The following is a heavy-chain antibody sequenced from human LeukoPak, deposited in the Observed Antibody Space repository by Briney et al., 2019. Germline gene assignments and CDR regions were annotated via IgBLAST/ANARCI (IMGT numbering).Heavy chain of an antibody. CDR3: ARGGLAVAGGLGY. D-gene: IGHD6-19*01. CDR2: VYSGGST. J-gene: IGHJ4*02. CDR1: GFTVSSNN. Sequence: GGSLRLSCVASGFTVSSNNMNWVRQAPGKGLEWVSVVYSGGSTYYADSVKGRFTISRDNSKNTLYLQMNSLRAEDTAVYYCARGGLAVAGGLGYWGQGTLVTVSS. V-gene: IGHV3-53*01.